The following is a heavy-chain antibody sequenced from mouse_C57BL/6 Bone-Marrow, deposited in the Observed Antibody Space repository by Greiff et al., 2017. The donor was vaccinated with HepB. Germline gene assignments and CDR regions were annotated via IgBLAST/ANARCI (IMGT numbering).Heavy chain of an antibody. J-gene: IGHJ1*03. CDR2: IYPGDGDT. Sequence: VQLQQSGAELVKPGASVKISCKASGYAFSSYWMNWVKQRPGKGLEWIGQIYPGDGDTNYNGKFKGKATLTADQSSSTAYMQLSSLTSEDSAVYVCARGPYYYGSSYWDFDVWGTGTTVTVAS. CDR3: ARGPYYYGSSYWDFDV. V-gene: IGHV1-80*01. CDR1: GYAFSSYW. D-gene: IGHD1-1*01.